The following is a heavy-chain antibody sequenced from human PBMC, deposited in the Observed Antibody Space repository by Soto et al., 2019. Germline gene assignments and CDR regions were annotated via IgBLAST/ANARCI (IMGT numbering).Heavy chain of an antibody. J-gene: IGHJ4*02. CDR1: GCSISSGGYS. CDR3: ARHLTYYYDSSGYFDY. Sequence: SETLSLTCAVSGCSISSGGYSWSWIRQPPGKGLEWIGYIYHSGSTYYNPSLKSRVTISVDRSKNQFSLKLSSVTAADTAVYYCARHLTYYYDSSGYFDYWGQGTLVTVSS. D-gene: IGHD3-22*01. V-gene: IGHV4-30-2*01. CDR2: IYHSGST.